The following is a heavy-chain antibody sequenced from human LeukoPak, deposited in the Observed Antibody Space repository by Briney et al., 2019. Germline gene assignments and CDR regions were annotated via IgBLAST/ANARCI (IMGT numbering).Heavy chain of an antibody. CDR2: ISAYNGNT. CDR1: GYTFTSYG. J-gene: IGHJ4*02. Sequence: EASVKVSCKASGYTFTSYGISWVRQAPGQGLEWMGWISAYNGNTNYAQKLQGRVTMTTDTSTSTAYMELRSLRSDDTAVYYCARANIVVVAAATSDFDYWGQGTLVTVSS. V-gene: IGHV1-18*01. D-gene: IGHD2-15*01. CDR3: ARANIVVVAAATSDFDY.